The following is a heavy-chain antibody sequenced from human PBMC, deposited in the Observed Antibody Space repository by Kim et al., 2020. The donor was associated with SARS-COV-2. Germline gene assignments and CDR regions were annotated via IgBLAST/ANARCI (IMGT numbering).Heavy chain of an antibody. CDR1: GGSFSGYY. CDR3: ARAGGWAIAAPGIPKGWFDP. Sequence: SETLSLTCAVYGGSFSGYYWSWIRQPPGKGLEWIGEINHSGSTNYNPSLKSRVTISVDTSKNQFSLKLSSVTAADTAVYYRARAGGWAIAAPGIPKGWFDPWGQGTLVTVSS. CDR2: INHSGST. D-gene: IGHD6-13*01. V-gene: IGHV4-34*01. J-gene: IGHJ5*02.